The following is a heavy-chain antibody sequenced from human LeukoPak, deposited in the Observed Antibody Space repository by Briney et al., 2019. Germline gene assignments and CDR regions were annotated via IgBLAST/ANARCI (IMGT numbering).Heavy chain of an antibody. CDR2: IYPGDSDT. CDR3: VRWRGEYYFDY. CDR1: GYSFASYW. D-gene: IGHD3-10*01. Sequence: GESLKISCKGSGYSFASYWIGWVRQMPGKGLEWLGIIYPGDSDTRSSPSFQGQVTISADKSKTTVYLQWSSLEASDRAMYYCVRWRGEYYFDYWGQGTLVTVSS. V-gene: IGHV5-51*01. J-gene: IGHJ4*02.